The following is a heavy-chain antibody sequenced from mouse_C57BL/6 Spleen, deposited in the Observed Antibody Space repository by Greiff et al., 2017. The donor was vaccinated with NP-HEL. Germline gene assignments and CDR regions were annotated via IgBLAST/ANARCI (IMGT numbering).Heavy chain of an antibody. CDR3: VHDGYPAWFAY. D-gene: IGHD2-3*01. Sequence: EVKLMESGGGLVQPKGSLKLSCAASGFSFNTYAMNWVRQAPGKGLEWVARIRSKSNNYATYYADSVKDRFTISRDDSESMLYLQMNNLKSEDTAMYYCVHDGYPAWFAYWGQGTLVTVSA. CDR1: GFSFNTYA. V-gene: IGHV10-1*01. J-gene: IGHJ3*01. CDR2: IRSKSNNYAT.